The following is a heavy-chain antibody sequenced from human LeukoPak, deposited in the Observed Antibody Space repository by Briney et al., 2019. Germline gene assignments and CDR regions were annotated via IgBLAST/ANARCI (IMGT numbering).Heavy chain of an antibody. CDR1: GFTFSSYW. CDR3: ARDRPRYCSSTSCYFDY. CDR2: IKQDGSEK. D-gene: IGHD2-2*01. V-gene: IGHV3-7*04. J-gene: IGHJ4*02. Sequence: GGSLRLSCAASGFTFSSYWMSWVRQAPGKGLEWVANIKQDGSEKYYVHSVKGGSNISRDNAKNSLYLQMNSLRAEDTAVYYCARDRPRYCSSTSCYFDYWGQGTPVTVSS.